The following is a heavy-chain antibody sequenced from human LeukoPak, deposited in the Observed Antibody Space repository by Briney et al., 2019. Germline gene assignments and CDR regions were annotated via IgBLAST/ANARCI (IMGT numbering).Heavy chain of an antibody. Sequence: PGGALRLSCAASGFTLSSYAMSWVRQGPGKGLEWGSAISVSGNTYHAESVKRRFTISRDSYKNTLYLQMNSLRAEDAAVYYCAKAPVTTCSGAYCYPFDYWGQGTLVTVSS. J-gene: IGHJ4*02. D-gene: IGHD2-15*01. V-gene: IGHV3-23*01. CDR2: ISVSGNT. CDR1: GFTLSSYA. CDR3: AKAPVTTCSGAYCYPFDY.